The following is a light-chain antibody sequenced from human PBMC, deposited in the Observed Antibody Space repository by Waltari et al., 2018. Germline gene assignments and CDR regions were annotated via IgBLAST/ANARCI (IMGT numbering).Light chain of an antibody. CDR1: QTVTSFH. CDR2: GAS. Sequence: EIVLTQSPDTLSFSPGERANLSCRASQTVTSFHLAWYQQKPGQPPRLLIYGASSRATGIPDRFTGSGSGTDFTLTISRLEPEDFAVYYCQQYASSPYTFGRGTKLEIK. CDR3: QQYASSPYT. J-gene: IGKJ2*01. V-gene: IGKV3-20*01.